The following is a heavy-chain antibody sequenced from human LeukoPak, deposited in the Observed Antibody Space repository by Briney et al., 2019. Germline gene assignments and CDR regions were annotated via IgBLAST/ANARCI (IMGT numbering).Heavy chain of an antibody. D-gene: IGHD1-26*01. V-gene: IGHV3-66*01. CDR1: GFTVSSNY. CDR2: IYSGGST. CDR3: ARESGSYYPPYYYYGMDV. J-gene: IGHJ6*02. Sequence: GGSLRLSCAASGFTVSSNYMSWVRQAPGKGLEWVSVIYSGGSTYYADSVKGRFTISRDNSKNTLYLQMNSLRAEDTAVYYCARESGSYYPPYYYYGMDVWGQGTTVTVSS.